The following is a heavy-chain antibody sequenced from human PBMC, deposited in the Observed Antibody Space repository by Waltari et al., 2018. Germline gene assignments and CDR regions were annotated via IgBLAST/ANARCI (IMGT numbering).Heavy chain of an antibody. D-gene: IGHD3-10*01. Sequence: PPVKVLGWSGSIDYSGSTCYIPSLKSRVTISVDTSKNQFSLKLSSVTAADTAVYYCARDKLWFGEFPELDWGQGTLVTVSS. V-gene: IGHV4-39*02. J-gene: IGHJ4*02. CDR3: ARDKLWFGEFPELD. CDR2: IDYSGST.